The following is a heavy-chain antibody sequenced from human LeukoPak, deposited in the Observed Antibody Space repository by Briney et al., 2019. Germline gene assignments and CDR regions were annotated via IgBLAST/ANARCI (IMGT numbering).Heavy chain of an antibody. CDR1: GFTFDDYA. CDR3: AKASMYYYDSSGYPVYYFDY. CDR2: ISWNSGSI. J-gene: IGHJ4*02. D-gene: IGHD3-22*01. Sequence: PGGSLRLSCAASGFTFDDYAMHWVRQAPGKGLEWVSGISWNSGSIGYADSVKGRFTISRDNAKNSLYLQMNSLRAEDTALYYCAKASMYYYDSSGYPVYYFDYWGQGTLVTVSS. V-gene: IGHV3-9*01.